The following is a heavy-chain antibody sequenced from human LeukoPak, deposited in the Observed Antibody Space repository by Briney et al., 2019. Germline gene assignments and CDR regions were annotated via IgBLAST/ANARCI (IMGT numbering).Heavy chain of an antibody. CDR3: ARDRRAYYYDSSGYYSLDY. J-gene: IGHJ4*02. D-gene: IGHD3-22*01. CDR2: ISSSSSYI. V-gene: IGHV3-21*01. Sequence: GGSLRLSCAASGFTFSSYSMNWVRQAPGKGLEWVSSISSSSSYIYYAGSVKGRFTISRDNAKNSLYLQMNSLRAEDTAVYYCARDRRAYYYDSSGYYSLDYRGQGTLVTVSS. CDR1: GFTFSSYS.